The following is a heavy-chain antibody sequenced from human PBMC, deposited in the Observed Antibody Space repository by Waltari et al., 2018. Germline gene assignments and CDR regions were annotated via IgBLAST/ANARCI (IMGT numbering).Heavy chain of an antibody. V-gene: IGHV2-70*15. J-gene: IGHJ3*02. CDR3: ARSAGALGAFDI. CDR1: GFSLSTSGMC. D-gene: IGHD6-19*01. Sequence: QVTLRESGPALVKPTQTLTLTCTFSGFSLSTSGMCVSWIRQPPGKALEWLARIDWDDDKYYSTSLKTRLTISKDTSKNQVVLTMTNMDPLDTAPYYCARSAGALGAFDIWGQGTMVTVSS. CDR2: IDWDDDK.